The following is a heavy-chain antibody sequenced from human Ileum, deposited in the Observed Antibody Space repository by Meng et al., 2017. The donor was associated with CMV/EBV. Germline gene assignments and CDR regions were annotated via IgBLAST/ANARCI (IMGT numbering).Heavy chain of an antibody. V-gene: IGHV7-4-1*02. Sequence: SGYSFITYGINWVRQAPGQRLEWMGWINTNTGNPTYAQDFTGRFVFSLDTSVSTTYLQINSLRTEDSAVYYCTRGDGDHSSKFDYWGQGTLVTVS. CDR2: INTNTGNP. CDR3: TRGDGDHSSKFDY. D-gene: IGHD5-24*01. J-gene: IGHJ4*02. CDR1: GYSFITYG.